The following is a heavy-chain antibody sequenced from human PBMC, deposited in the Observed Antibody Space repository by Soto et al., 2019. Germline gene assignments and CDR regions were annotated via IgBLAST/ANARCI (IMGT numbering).Heavy chain of an antibody. CDR3: AKDLEAEAAAGEYYYGMDV. CDR1: GFTFSSYG. V-gene: IGHV3-30*18. CDR2: ISYDGSNK. J-gene: IGHJ6*02. Sequence: WGSLRLSCAASGFTFSSYGIHFFRQSPFKWLEWVAVISYDGSNKYYADSVKGRFTISRDNSKNTLYLQMNSLRAEDTAVYYCAKDLEAEAAAGEYYYGMDVWGQGTTVTVSS. D-gene: IGHD6-13*01.